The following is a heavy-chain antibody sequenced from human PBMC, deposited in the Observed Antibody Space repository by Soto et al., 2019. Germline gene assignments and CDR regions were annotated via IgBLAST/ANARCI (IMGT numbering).Heavy chain of an antibody. V-gene: IGHV1-8*01. CDR1: GYTFTNSD. J-gene: IGHJ4*02. D-gene: IGHD3-10*01. CDR3: ARRPHCSGGIYYYGLDN. CDR2: MNPDSGHA. Sequence: QVQLVQSGAEVKKPGASVKVSCKASGYTFTNSDINWVRQAPGQGLEWMGWMNPDSGHAAYAQKFQGRVTLTTSTSTSTVYMEMRGLGSEDTAVYYCARRPHCSGGIYYYGLDNWGQGTLVTVSS.